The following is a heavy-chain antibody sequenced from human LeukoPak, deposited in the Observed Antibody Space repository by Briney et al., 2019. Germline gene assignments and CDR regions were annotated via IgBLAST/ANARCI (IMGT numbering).Heavy chain of an antibody. CDR2: ISAYNGNT. V-gene: IGHV1-18*01. CDR1: GYTFTSYG. J-gene: IGHJ6*03. CDR3: ARGVTYCSRTSCSYYYYYMDV. Sequence: GASVKVSCKASGYTFTSYGISWVRQAPGQGLEWMGWISAYNGNTNYAQKLQGRVTMTTDTSTSTAYMELRSLRSDDTAVYYCARGVTYCSRTSCSYYYYYMDVWGKGTTVTVSS. D-gene: IGHD2-2*01.